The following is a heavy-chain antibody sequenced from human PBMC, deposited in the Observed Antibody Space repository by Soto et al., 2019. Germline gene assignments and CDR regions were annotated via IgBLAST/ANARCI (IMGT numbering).Heavy chain of an antibody. CDR3: ARDSSAMGTYYYYMDV. J-gene: IGHJ6*03. V-gene: IGHV4-31*02. Sequence: QHPGKGLEWIGYIYYSGGIYYNPSLKSRVTIAVDTSKNQFSLKLSSVTAADTAVYYCARDSSAMGTYYYYMDVWGKGTTVTGSS. CDR2: IYYSGGI. D-gene: IGHD2-2*01.